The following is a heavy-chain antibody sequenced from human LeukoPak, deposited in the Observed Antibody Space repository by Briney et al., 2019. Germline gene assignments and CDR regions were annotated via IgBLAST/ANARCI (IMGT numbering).Heavy chain of an antibody. Sequence: GGSLRLSCAASGFTFSNAWMSWVRQAPGKGLEWVGRIKSKTDGGTTDYAAPVKGRFTISRDDSKNTLYLQMNSLKTEDTAVYYCTTEQTTYYDFWSGRNLYYFDYWGQGTLVTVSS. J-gene: IGHJ4*02. CDR3: TTEQTTYYDFWSGRNLYYFDY. CDR1: GFTFSNAW. V-gene: IGHV3-15*01. D-gene: IGHD3-3*01. CDR2: IKSKTDGGTT.